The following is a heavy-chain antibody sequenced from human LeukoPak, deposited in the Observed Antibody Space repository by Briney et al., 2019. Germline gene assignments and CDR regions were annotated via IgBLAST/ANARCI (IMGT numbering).Heavy chain of an antibody. Sequence: GGSLRLSCAASGFTFSSYAMHWVRQAPGKGLEWVAVISYDGSNKYYADSVKGRFTISRDNSKNTLYLQMNSLRAVDTAVYYCARDPTPMVRGVINFDYWGQGTLVTVSS. CDR2: ISYDGSNK. V-gene: IGHV3-30-3*01. D-gene: IGHD3-10*01. CDR1: GFTFSSYA. J-gene: IGHJ4*02. CDR3: ARDPTPMVRGVINFDY.